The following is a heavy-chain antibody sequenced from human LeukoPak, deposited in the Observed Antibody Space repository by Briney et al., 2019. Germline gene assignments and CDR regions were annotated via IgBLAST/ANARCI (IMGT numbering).Heavy chain of an antibody. CDR2: MNQDGSEK. V-gene: IGHV3-7*01. J-gene: IGHJ3*02. Sequence: SGGSLRLSCAASGFIFSDYYMGWVRQAPGKGLEWVANMNQDGSEKYYVDSVRGRFTTSRDNAKNSLYLQMNSLRVDDTGVYYCARDPLEWEHAFDIWGQGTMVTVSS. CDR3: ARDPLEWEHAFDI. D-gene: IGHD1-26*01. CDR1: GFIFSDYY.